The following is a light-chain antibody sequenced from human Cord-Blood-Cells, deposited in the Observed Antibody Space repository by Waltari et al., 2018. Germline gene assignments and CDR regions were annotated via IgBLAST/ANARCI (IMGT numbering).Light chain of an antibody. J-gene: IGLJ1*01. CDR3: AAWDDSLNGYV. V-gene: IGLV1-44*01. CDR1: SSNIGSNT. Sequence: QSVLTQPPSASGTPGQRVTISCSGSSSNIGSNTVNWYQQLPGTAPKPLIYSNNQRPSWVPDRFSGSKSGTSASLAISGLQSEDEADYYCAAWDDSLNGYVFGTGTKVTVL. CDR2: SNN.